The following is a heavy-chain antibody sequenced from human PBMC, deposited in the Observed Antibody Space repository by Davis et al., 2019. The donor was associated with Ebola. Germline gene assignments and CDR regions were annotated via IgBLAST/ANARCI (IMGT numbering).Heavy chain of an antibody. J-gene: IGHJ4*02. CDR1: GYTFTGYY. Sequence: SVKVSCKASGYTFTGYYMHWVRQAPGQGLEWMGWINPNSGGTNYAQKFQGRVTMTRDTSISTAYMELSRLRSDDTAVYYCARAILVEYYFDYWGQGTLVTVSS. CDR3: ARAILVEYYFDY. D-gene: IGHD3-10*01. V-gene: IGHV1-2*02. CDR2: INPNSGGT.